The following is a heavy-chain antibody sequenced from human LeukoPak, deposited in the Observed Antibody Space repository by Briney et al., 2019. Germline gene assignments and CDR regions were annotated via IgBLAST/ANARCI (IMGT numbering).Heavy chain of an antibody. J-gene: IGHJ4*02. CDR1: GFNLRNYG. CDR2: VTAVDGNT. D-gene: IGHD2-21*02. Sequence: GGSLRLSCAASGFNLRNYGMNWVRQAPGKGLEWVSCVTAVDGNTYYADSVKGRFTVSRDKSKNTLSLQMNSLRAEDTAVYYCARGRGGDSFFDHWGQGTLVTVSS. CDR3: ARGRGGDSFFDH. V-gene: IGHV3-23*01.